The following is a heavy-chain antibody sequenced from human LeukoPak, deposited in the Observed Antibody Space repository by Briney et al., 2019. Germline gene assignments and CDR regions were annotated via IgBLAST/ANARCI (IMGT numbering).Heavy chain of an antibody. V-gene: IGHV4-34*01. CDR3: ARVHRRIVVARGWFDP. D-gene: IGHD3-22*01. CDR2: INHSGST. J-gene: IGHJ5*02. Sequence: SETLSLTCAVYGGSFSGYYWSWIRQPPGKGLEWIGEINHSGSTNYNPSLKSRVTISVDTSKNQFSLKLSSVTAADTAVYYCARVHRRIVVARGWFDPWGQGTLVTVSS. CDR1: GGSFSGYY.